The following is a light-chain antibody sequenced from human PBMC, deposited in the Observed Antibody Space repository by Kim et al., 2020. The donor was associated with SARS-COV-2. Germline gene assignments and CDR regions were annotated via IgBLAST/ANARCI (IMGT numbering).Light chain of an antibody. Sequence: SPGERATLSCKTSQSVANNLAWYQQRPGQAPRLLIYGASTRATGIPARFSGSGSGTEFSLTISSLQSEDFGVYYCQQYNQWPPWTFGQGTRVDIK. J-gene: IGKJ1*01. CDR1: QSVANN. V-gene: IGKV3-15*01. CDR3: QQYNQWPPWT. CDR2: GAS.